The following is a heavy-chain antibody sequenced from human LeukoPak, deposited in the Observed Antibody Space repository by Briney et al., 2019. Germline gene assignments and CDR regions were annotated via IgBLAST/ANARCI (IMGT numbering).Heavy chain of an antibody. Sequence: ASVKVSCKVSGYTLTELSMHWVRQAPGKGLEWMGGFDPEDGETIYAQKFQGGVTMTEDTSTDTAYMELSSLRSEDTAVYYCATAQWVHCSSTSCHHNWFDPWGQGTLVTVSS. CDR2: FDPEDGET. J-gene: IGHJ5*02. V-gene: IGHV1-24*01. CDR3: ATAQWVHCSSTSCHHNWFDP. CDR1: GYTLTELS. D-gene: IGHD2-2*01.